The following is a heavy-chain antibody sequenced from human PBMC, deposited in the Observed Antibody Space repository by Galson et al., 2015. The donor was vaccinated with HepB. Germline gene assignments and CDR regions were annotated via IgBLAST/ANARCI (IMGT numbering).Heavy chain of an antibody. V-gene: IGHV3-9*01. Sequence: ALRLSCAASGFTFDDYAMHWVRQAPGKGLEWVSGISWNSGRIGYADSVKGRFTISRDNAKNSLYLQMNSLRAEDTALYYCAKAPHQLYYGDHREHYFDYWGQGTLVPVSS. J-gene: IGHJ4*02. D-gene: IGHD4-17*01. CDR1: GFTFDDYA. CDR3: AKAPHQLYYGDHREHYFDY. CDR2: ISWNSGRI.